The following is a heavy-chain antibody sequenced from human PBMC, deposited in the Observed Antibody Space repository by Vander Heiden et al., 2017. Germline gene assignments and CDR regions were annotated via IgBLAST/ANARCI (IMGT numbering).Heavy chain of an antibody. J-gene: IGHJ4*02. CDR2: ISSSSRSI. D-gene: IGHD3-22*01. V-gene: IGHV3-48*01. Sequence: QLVESGGGLVQPGGSLRLSCVASGFTFSSYTMNWVRQGPGKGLEWVAYISSSSRSIYYADSVKGRFTISRDDAKKSLFLQLNSLTAEDTAVYYCVRDEDSSGYPYFFDHWGQGTLVTVSS. CDR1: GFTFSSYT. CDR3: VRDEDSSGYPYFFDH.